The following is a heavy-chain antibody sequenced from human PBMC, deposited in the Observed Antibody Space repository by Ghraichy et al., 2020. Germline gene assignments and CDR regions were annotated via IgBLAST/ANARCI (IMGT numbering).Heavy chain of an antibody. CDR2: IYYSGTT. Sequence: SETLSLTCSVSGDSIISSSYYWDWIRQPPGKGLEWIGSIYYSGTTYYSPPLKTRVTVSRDTSKNQFSLRLNSVTATDTAVYYCARRAGGYQYFYGLDVWGQGTTVIVSS. V-gene: IGHV4-39*01. CDR3: ARRAGGYQYFYGLDV. D-gene: IGHD2-15*01. J-gene: IGHJ6*02. CDR1: GDSIISSSYY.